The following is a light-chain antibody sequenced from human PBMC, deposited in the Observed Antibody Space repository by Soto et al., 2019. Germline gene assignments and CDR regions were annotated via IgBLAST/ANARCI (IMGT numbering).Light chain of an antibody. Sequence: DIQMTQSPSTLSASVGDRVTITCGASQSLNNYLAWYQQTPGKAPKLLIYDASTLERGVPSRFSGTGSGTEFTLTISSLHPDDFATYYCQQYHRSSITFGQGTRLEIK. J-gene: IGKJ5*01. CDR2: DAS. V-gene: IGKV1-5*01. CDR3: QQYHRSSIT. CDR1: QSLNNY.